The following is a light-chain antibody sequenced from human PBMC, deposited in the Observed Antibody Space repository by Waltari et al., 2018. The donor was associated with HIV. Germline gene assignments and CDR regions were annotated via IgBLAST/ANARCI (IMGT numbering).Light chain of an antibody. Sequence: QSALTQPRSVSGSPGQSVTISCTGTSSDVGGYNYLSWYQQHPGKAPKLIIYDVSKRPSGVPDRFSGSKSGNTASLTISGLQAEDEADYYCCSYAGSYRGVFGGGTKLTVL. CDR1: SSDVGGYNY. CDR3: CSYAGSYRGV. J-gene: IGLJ2*01. V-gene: IGLV2-11*01. CDR2: DVS.